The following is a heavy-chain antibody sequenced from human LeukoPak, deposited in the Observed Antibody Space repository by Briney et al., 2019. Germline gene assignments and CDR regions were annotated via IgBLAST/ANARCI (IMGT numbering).Heavy chain of an antibody. Sequence: GASVKVSCKASGYTFTGYYMHWARQAPGQGLEWMGRINPNSGGTNYAQKFQGRVTMTRDTSISTAYMELSRLGSDDTAVYYCARVGSYYVDVIDYWGQGTLVTVSS. CDR2: INPNSGGT. CDR3: ARVGSYYVDVIDY. J-gene: IGHJ4*02. CDR1: GYTFTGYY. D-gene: IGHD1-26*01. V-gene: IGHV1-2*06.